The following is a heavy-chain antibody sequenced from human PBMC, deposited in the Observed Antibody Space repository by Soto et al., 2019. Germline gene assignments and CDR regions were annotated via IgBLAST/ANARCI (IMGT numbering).Heavy chain of an antibody. CDR2: ISSSASTI. CDR3: ARRNIAAAGRYFDY. V-gene: IGHV3-48*03. J-gene: IGHJ4*02. CDR1: GFTFSSYE. Sequence: GGSLRLSCAASGFTFSSYEMNWARQAPGKGLEWISYISSSASTIYYADSVKGRFTISRDNAKNSLYLQMNSLRAEDTAVYYCARRNIAAAGRYFDYWGQGTLVTVSS. D-gene: IGHD6-13*01.